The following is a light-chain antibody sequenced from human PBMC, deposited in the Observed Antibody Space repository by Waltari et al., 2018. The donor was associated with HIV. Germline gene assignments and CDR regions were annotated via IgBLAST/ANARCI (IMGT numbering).Light chain of an antibody. CDR2: EVS. Sequence: QSALTQPASVSGSPGQSITLPCTGPSSYVGAYKFVSWYQQHPGKAPKLIIYEVSNRPSGVSNRCSASKSGNTASLTISGLQAEDEADYYCTSYTTSITYVFGTGTKVTVL. J-gene: IGLJ1*01. CDR3: TSYTTSITYV. V-gene: IGLV2-14*01. CDR1: SSYVGAYKF.